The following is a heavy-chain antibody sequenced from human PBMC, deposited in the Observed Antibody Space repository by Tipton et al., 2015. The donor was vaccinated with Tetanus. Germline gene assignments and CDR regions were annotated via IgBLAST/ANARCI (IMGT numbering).Heavy chain of an antibody. J-gene: IGHJ5*02. Sequence: LRLSCTVSGDSISSNYWSWIRQPAGKGPEWIGRIYINGGNNYNPSLKSRVTMSIDTSKNQLSLNLRSVTAADTAVYYCARDRGFTTYNYFDPWGQGTLVTVSS. CDR1: GDSISSNY. D-gene: IGHD3-22*01. CDR3: ARDRGFTTYNYFDP. CDR2: IYINGGN. V-gene: IGHV4-4*07.